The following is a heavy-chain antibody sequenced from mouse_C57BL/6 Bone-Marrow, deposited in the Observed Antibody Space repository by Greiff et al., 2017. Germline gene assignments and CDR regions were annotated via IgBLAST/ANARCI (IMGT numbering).Heavy chain of an antibody. J-gene: IGHJ2*01. CDR3: ARRTGTDYFDY. D-gene: IGHD3-3*01. Sequence: EVHLVESGGDLVKPGGSLKLSCAASGFTFSSYGMSWVRQTPDKRLEWVATISSGGSYTYYPDSVKGRFTISRDNAKSTLYLQMSSLKSEDTAMYYCARRTGTDYFDYWGQGTTLTVSS. CDR2: ISSGGSYT. V-gene: IGHV5-6*01. CDR1: GFTFSSYG.